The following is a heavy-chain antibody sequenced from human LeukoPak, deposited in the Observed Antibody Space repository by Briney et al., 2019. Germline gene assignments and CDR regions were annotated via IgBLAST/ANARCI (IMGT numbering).Heavy chain of an antibody. Sequence: PSETLSLTCTDSGGSISSGGYYWSWIRQHPGKGLEWIGYIYYSGSTYYNPSLKSRVTISVDTSKNQFSLKLSSVTAADTAVYYCARAGIAALSIWGKGTTVTVSS. CDR3: ARAGIAALSI. CDR1: GGSISSGGYY. CDR2: IYYSGST. D-gene: IGHD6-13*01. J-gene: IGHJ6*04. V-gene: IGHV4-31*03.